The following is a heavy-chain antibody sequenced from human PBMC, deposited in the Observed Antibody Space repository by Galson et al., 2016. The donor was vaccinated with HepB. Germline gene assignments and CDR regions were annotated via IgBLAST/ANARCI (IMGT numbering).Heavy chain of an antibody. J-gene: IGHJ6*02. CDR2: VYSIGST. D-gene: IGHD6-13*01. CDR3: ARHGDLSSSSWPPTRKFAAAFRENPAVRTLDV. Sequence: ETLSLTCSVSGDSLSSTFWSWIRQPPGKGLEWIGFVYSIGSTNSNPSLKSRLTMSVDTSKKQFSLELTSVTAADTAVYYCARHGDLSSSSWPPTRKFAAAFRENPAVRTLDVWGQGTTVTVSS. CDR1: GDSLSSTF. V-gene: IGHV4-59*08.